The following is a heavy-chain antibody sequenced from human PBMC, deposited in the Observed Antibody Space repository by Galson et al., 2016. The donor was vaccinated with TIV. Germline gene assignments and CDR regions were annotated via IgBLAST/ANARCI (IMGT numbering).Heavy chain of an antibody. D-gene: IGHD1-26*01. V-gene: IGHV3-23*01. Sequence: SLRLSCAASGFTFHNYDMSWVRQVPGKGLEWVSSIRGSGTDSYYAESVKGRFTISRDNSRNILYLQMNNLRADDTALYYCAKELLGGSYRYFDFWGQGTPVTVAS. CDR3: AKELLGGSYRYFDF. J-gene: IGHJ4*02. CDR1: GFTFHNYD. CDR2: IRGSGTDS.